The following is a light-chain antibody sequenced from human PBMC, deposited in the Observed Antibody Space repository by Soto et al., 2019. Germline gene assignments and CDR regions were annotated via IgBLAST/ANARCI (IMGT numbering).Light chain of an antibody. Sequence: QSALTQPTSASGSPGQSVTISCTGTSSDVGGYNFVSWYQQHPGKAPKLIVHEVSKRPSGVPDRFSGSKSGNTASLTVSGLQAEDEADYYCSSYAGSNNRYVFGTGTKVTVL. J-gene: IGLJ1*01. V-gene: IGLV2-8*01. CDR2: EVS. CDR3: SSYAGSNNRYV. CDR1: SSDVGGYNF.